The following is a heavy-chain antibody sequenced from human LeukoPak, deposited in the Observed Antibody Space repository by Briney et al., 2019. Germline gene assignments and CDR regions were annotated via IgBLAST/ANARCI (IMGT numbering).Heavy chain of an antibody. CDR2: IYHSGST. J-gene: IGHJ4*02. Sequence: SETLSLTCAVSGYSISSGYYWGWIRQPPGKGLEWIGSIYHSGSTYYNPSLKSRVTISVDTSKNQFSLKLSSVTAADTAVYYCARVVCSSTSCGAYFDYWGQGTLVTVSS. V-gene: IGHV4-38-2*01. CDR1: GYSISSGYY. D-gene: IGHD2-2*01. CDR3: ARVVCSSTSCGAYFDY.